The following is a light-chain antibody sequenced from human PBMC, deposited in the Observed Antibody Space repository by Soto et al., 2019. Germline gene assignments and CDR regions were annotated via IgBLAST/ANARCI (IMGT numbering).Light chain of an antibody. CDR1: QGSSSS. V-gene: IGKV1-12*01. Sequence: DIQMAQSPSSVSASVGDRVTITCRVSQGSSSSLAWYQQRPGKAPKLLIYAASNLQNEVPSRFSGSGSGTDFTLTISSLQPEDFATYYCQQAKNFPWTLGQGTKVDIK. CDR3: QQAKNFPWT. CDR2: AAS. J-gene: IGKJ1*01.